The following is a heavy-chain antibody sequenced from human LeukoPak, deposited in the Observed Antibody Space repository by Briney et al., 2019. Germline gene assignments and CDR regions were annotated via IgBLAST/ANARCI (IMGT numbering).Heavy chain of an antibody. CDR3: AKFGAGTGVLRYFDWPLGAFDI. CDR2: ISYDGSNK. J-gene: IGHJ3*02. V-gene: IGHV3-30*18. CDR1: GFTFSSYG. D-gene: IGHD3-9*01. Sequence: GGSLRLSCAASGFTFSSYGMHWARQAPGKGLEWVAVISYDGSNKYYADSVKGRFTISRDNSKNTLYLQMNSLRAEDTAVYYCAKFGAGTGVLRYFDWPLGAFDIWGQGTMVTVSS.